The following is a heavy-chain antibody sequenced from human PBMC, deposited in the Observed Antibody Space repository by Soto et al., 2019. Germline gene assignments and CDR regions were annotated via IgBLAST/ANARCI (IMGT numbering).Heavy chain of an antibody. V-gene: IGHV4-39*01. CDR2: IYGTGNT. CDR3: RSSSRYGADV. Sequence: QLQLQESGPGLVKPSETLSLSCTVSGGSITSSFYWRWIRQPPGKGLEWIGSIYGTGNTYYNPSLTGRVTISAQTSKNQLSLNLISVTAADTAGYYCRSSSRYGADVWGQGATVTVSS. D-gene: IGHD6-13*01. J-gene: IGHJ6*02. CDR1: GGSITSSFY.